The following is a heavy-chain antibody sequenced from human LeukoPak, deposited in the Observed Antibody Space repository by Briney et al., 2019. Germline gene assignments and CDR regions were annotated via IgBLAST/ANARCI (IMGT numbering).Heavy chain of an antibody. J-gene: IGHJ4*02. Sequence: SETLSLTCTVSGYSISSGYYWGWIRQPPGKGLEWIGSIYHSGSTYYNPSLKSRVTISVDTSKNQFSLKLSSVTAADTAVYYCAGDYYDSSGSDDYWGQGTLVTVSS. CDR3: AGDYYDSSGSDDY. CDR2: IYHSGST. V-gene: IGHV4-38-2*02. D-gene: IGHD3-22*01. CDR1: GYSISSGYY.